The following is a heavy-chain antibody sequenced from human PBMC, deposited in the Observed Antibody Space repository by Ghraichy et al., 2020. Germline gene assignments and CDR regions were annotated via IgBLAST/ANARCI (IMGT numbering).Heavy chain of an antibody. CDR1: GGSISSGGYY. Sequence: SETLSLTCTVSGGSISSGGYYWSWIRQHPGKGLEWIGYIYYTGRTYYNPSLKSRITISLVTSENQFSLKLSSVTAADTAVYYCATYSAYSSGTYYDGTFDIWGQGTMVSVSS. CDR3: ATYSAYSSGTYYDGTFDI. J-gene: IGHJ3*02. V-gene: IGHV4-31*02. CDR2: IYYTGRT. D-gene: IGHD3-10*01.